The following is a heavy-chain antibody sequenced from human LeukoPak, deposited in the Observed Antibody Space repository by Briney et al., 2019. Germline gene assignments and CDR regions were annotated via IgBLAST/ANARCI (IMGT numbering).Heavy chain of an antibody. J-gene: IGHJ4*02. CDR2: IKQDGSEK. V-gene: IGHV3-7*01. D-gene: IGHD3-22*01. Sequence: PGGSLRLSCAASGFTFSSYWMSWVRQAPGKGLEWVANIKQDGSEKYYVDSVKGRFTISRDNAKNSLYLQMNSLRAEDTAVYYCARDYYDSSGYYYVVHYFDYWGQGTLVTVSS. CDR3: ARDYYDSSGYYYVVHYFDY. CDR1: GFTFSSYW.